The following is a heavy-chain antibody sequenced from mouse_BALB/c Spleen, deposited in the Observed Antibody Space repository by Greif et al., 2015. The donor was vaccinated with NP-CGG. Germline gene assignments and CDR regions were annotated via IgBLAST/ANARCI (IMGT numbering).Heavy chain of an antibody. CDR3: ARWVLGRAMDY. CDR1: GDSITSGY. CDR2: ISYSGST. D-gene: IGHD4-1*01. Sequence: EVPLVGSGPSLVETSQALSLTCSFTGDSITSGYWNWIRKFPGDKLEYLGYISYSGSTYYNPSLKSRISITRDTSKNQYYLQLNSVTTEDTATYYCARWVLGRAMDYWGQGTSVTVSS. V-gene: IGHV3-8*02. J-gene: IGHJ4*01.